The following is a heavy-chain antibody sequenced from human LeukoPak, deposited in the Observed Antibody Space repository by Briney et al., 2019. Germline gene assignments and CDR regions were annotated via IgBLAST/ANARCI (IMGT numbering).Heavy chain of an antibody. V-gene: IGHV3-21*01. CDR3: ARGRSITLLRGVAMSDGFDI. Sequence: GGSLRLSCAASGFTFSTYSMNWVRQAPGXGLEWVXFIDTSXTYIYYGESMKGRFTISRDNAKNSLYLQMNGLRAEDTAVYYCARGRSITLLRGVAMSDGFDIWGQGTMVAVSS. CDR2: IDTSXTYI. D-gene: IGHD3-10*01. J-gene: IGHJ3*02. CDR1: GFTFSTYS.